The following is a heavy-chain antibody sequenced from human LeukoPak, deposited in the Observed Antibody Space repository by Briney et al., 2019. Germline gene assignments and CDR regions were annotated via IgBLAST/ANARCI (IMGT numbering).Heavy chain of an antibody. D-gene: IGHD6-19*01. V-gene: IGHV3-21*01. CDR3: ASQTPRRLPIAVADYFDY. J-gene: IGHJ4*02. CDR1: GFTFGSYS. Sequence: GGSLRLSCAVSGFTFGSYSMNWLRQAPGKGLEWVSFVSTSGSYIYYADSVKGRFTISRDNAKNSLYLQMNSLRAEDTAVYYCASQTPRRLPIAVADYFDYWGQGTLVTVSS. CDR2: VSTSGSYI.